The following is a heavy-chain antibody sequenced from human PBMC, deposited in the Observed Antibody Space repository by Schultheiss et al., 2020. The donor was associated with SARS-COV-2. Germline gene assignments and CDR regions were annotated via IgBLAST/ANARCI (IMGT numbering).Heavy chain of an antibody. CDR2: MNPNSGNT. CDR1: GYTFTSYD. V-gene: IGHV1-8*01. D-gene: IGHD6-6*01. Sequence: ASVKVSCKASGYTFTSYDINWVRQATGQGLEWMGWMNPNSGNTGYAQKFQGRVTMTRNTSISTAYMELSSLRSEDTAVYYCARGRFAARPFHYYYMDVWGKGTTVTV. CDR3: ARGRFAARPFHYYYMDV. J-gene: IGHJ6*03.